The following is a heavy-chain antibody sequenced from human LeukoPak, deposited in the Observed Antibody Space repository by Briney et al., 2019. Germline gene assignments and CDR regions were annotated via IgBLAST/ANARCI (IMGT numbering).Heavy chain of an antibody. D-gene: IGHD3-16*01. CDR2: INPNSGGT. CDR3: ARVPGNYAKPRYYYFYMDV. CDR1: GYSFTAYY. Sequence: EASVKVSCKASGYSFTAYYMHWVRQAPGQGLEWMGWINPNSGGTNYAQKFQGRVTMTRDTSISTAYMELSRLRSDDTAVYYCARVPGNYAKPRYYYFYMDVWGKGTTVTVSS. J-gene: IGHJ6*03. V-gene: IGHV1-2*02.